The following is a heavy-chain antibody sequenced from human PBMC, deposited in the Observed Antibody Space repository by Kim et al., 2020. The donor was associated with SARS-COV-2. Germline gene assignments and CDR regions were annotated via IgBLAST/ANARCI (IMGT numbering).Heavy chain of an antibody. V-gene: IGHV3-11*01. CDR1: GFTFSDYY. D-gene: IGHD3-16*02. J-gene: IGHJ6*02. CDR2: ISSSGSTI. CDR3: ARGDYDYIWGSYREKNYYYDGMDV. Sequence: GGSLRLSCAASGFTFSDYYMSWIRQAPGKGLEWVSYISSSGSTIYYADSVKGRFTISRDNAKNSLYLQMNSLRAEDTAVYYCARGDYDYIWGSYREKNYYYDGMDVWGQGTTVTVSS.